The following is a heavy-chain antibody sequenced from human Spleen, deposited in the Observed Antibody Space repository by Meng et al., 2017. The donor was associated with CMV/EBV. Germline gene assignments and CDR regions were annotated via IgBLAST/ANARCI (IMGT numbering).Heavy chain of an antibody. J-gene: IGHJ4*02. CDR3: AHRPRNFYGSGSGFDY. V-gene: IGHV2-5*01. CDR1: FSRSASGVA. D-gene: IGHD3-10*01. Sequence: FSRSASGVAGGWIRQPPGKAPEWLALIYWNDDKHYSPSLNSRLTITKDTSKNQVVLTMTNVDPVDTATYYCAHRPRNFYGSGSGFDYWGLGTLVTVSS. CDR2: IYWNDDK.